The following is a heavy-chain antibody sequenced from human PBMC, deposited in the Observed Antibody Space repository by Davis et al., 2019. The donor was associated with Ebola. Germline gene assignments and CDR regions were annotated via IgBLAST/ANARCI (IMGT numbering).Heavy chain of an antibody. CDR3: ARDRHYYGMDV. Sequence: AASVKVSCKASGYTFTTSPMNWVRQAPGQGLEWMGWINTNTGNPTYAQGFTGRFVFSLDTSVSTAYLQISSLKAEDTAVYYCARDRHYYGMDVWGQGTTVTVSS. J-gene: IGHJ6*02. CDR1: GYTFTTSP. CDR2: INTNTGNP. V-gene: IGHV7-4-1*02.